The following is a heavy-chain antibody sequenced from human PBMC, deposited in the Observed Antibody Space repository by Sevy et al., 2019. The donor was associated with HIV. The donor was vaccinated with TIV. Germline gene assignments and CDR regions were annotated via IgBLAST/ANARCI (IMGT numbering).Heavy chain of an antibody. CDR3: AKDKGYCSSTSCFDYYYYYGMDV. V-gene: IGHV3-23*01. D-gene: IGHD2-2*01. J-gene: IGHJ6*02. Sequence: GGSLRLSCAASGFTFSSYAMSWVRQAPGKGLEWVSAISGSGGSTYYADSVKGRFTISRDNSKNTLYLQMNSRRAEDTAVYYCAKDKGYCSSTSCFDYYYYYGMDVWGQGTTVTVSS. CDR2: ISGSGGST. CDR1: GFTFSSYA.